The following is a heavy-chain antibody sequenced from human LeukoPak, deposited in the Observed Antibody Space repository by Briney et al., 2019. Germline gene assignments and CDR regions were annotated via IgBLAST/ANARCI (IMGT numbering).Heavy chain of an antibody. V-gene: IGHV4-59*01. Sequence: SETLSLTCTVSGGSISSYYWSWIRQPPAKGLEWIGYIYYSGSTNYNPSLKSRVTISVDTSKNQFSLKLSSVTAADTAVYYCARVSSTYYYGSGSYGWFDPWGQGTLVTVSS. CDR3: ARVSSTYYYGSGSYGWFDP. CDR2: IYYSGST. CDR1: GGSISSYY. D-gene: IGHD3-10*01. J-gene: IGHJ5*02.